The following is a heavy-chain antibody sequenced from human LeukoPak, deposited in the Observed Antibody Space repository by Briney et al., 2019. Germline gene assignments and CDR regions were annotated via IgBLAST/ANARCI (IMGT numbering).Heavy chain of an antibody. CDR3: AKWGYSGYDYKLGAFDI. D-gene: IGHD5-12*01. V-gene: IGHV3-43*02. Sequence: PGGSLRLSCAASGFTFGNYAMHWVRQAPGKGLEWVSLISGDGGSTYYADSVKGRFTISRDNSKNSLYLQMNSLRAEDTALYYCAKWGYSGYDYKLGAFDIWGQGTMVTVSS. J-gene: IGHJ3*02. CDR1: GFTFGNYA. CDR2: ISGDGGST.